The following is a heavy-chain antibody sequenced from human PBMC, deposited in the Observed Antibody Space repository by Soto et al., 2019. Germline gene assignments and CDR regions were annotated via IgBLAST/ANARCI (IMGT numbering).Heavy chain of an antibody. CDR1: GGSISSSSYY. CDR3: ATLLRSYDILTTTPSFYFDY. Sequence: SETLSLTCPVSGGSISSSSYYWGWIRQPPGKGLEWIGSIYYSGSTYYNPSLKSRVTISVDTSKNQFSLKLSSVTAADTAVYYCATLLRSYDILTTTPSFYFDYWGQGTLVTVSS. CDR2: IYYSGST. D-gene: IGHD3-9*01. J-gene: IGHJ4*02. V-gene: IGHV4-39*01.